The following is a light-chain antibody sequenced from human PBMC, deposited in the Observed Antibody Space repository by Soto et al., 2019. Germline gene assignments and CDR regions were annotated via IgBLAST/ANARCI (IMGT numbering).Light chain of an antibody. J-gene: IGLJ2*01. CDR1: SSDVGGYNY. Sequence: QSALTQPASVSGSPGQSITISCTGTSSDVGGYNYVSWYQQHPGKAPKLMIYDVSNRPSGVSNRFSGSKSGNTASLTISGLQAEDEADYHCQSYDSSLSGVVFGGGTKLTVL. CDR3: QSYDSSLSGVV. V-gene: IGLV2-14*01. CDR2: DVS.